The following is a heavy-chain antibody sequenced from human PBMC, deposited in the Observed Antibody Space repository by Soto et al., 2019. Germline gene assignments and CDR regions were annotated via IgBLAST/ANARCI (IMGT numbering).Heavy chain of an antibody. D-gene: IGHD5-12*01. CDR1: GFTFSSYS. Sequence: PGGSLRLSCAASGFTFSSYSMNWVRQAPGKGLEWVSSISSSSSYIYYADSVKGRFTISRDNAKNTLYLQMNSLRAEDTAVYYCAKDRYRNSPGQLEYWGQGTLVTVSS. J-gene: IGHJ4*02. CDR3: AKDRYRNSPGQLEY. V-gene: IGHV3-21*01. CDR2: ISSSSSYI.